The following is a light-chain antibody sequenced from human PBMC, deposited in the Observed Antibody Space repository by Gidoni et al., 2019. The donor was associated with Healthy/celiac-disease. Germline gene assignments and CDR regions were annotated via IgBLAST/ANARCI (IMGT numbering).Light chain of an antibody. CDR2: AAS. Sequence: DIQMNQSPSSLSASVGDRVTLPCRASQSISSYLKWYQQKPGKAPKLLIYAASSLQSGVPSRFSGSGSRTDFTLTISRLQPEDFATYYCQQSYSTVAFTFGGGTKVEIK. CDR3: QQSYSTVAFT. CDR1: QSISSY. J-gene: IGKJ4*01. V-gene: IGKV1-39*01.